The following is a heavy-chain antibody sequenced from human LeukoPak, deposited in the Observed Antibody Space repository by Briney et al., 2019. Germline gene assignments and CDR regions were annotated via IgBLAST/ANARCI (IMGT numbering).Heavy chain of an antibody. J-gene: IGHJ4*02. CDR2: ISYDGGKK. CDR1: GFTFSSHD. CDR3: TSHYYDSSGYYWNDVDY. V-gene: IGHV3-30*03. Sequence: GGSLRLSCAASGFTFSSHDMHWVRQAPGKGLEWVAIISYDGGKKDYADSVKGRFTISRDNSKNTLYLQMNSLKTEDTAVYYCTSHYYDSSGYYWNDVDYWGQGTPVTVSS. D-gene: IGHD3-22*01.